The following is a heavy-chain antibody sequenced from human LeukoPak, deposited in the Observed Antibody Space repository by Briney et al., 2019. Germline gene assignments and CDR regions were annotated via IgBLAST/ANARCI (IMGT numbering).Heavy chain of an antibody. CDR1: GSSFTSYW. J-gene: IGHJ3*02. CDR3: ARHAAGDAFDI. CDR2: IYPGDSDT. V-gene: IGHV5-51*01. Sequence: GESLQISCKGSGSSFTSYWIGCVRQMPGKGLEWVGIIYPGDSDTRYSPSFQGQVTISPDKSISTAYLQSSSLKASDAAMYYCARHAAGDAFDIWGQGTMVTVSS.